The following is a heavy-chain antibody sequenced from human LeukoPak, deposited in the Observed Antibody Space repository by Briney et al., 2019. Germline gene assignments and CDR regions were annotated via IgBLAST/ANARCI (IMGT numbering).Heavy chain of an antibody. CDR3: ARVGYSDESIDY. J-gene: IGHJ4*02. V-gene: IGHV3-21*04. CDR1: GFTFSSYS. D-gene: IGHD4-17*01. Sequence: PGGSLRLSCAASGFTFSSYSMNWVRQAPGKGLEWVSAISSSGSYIYYADSVKGRFTISRDNAKNSLYLQMSSLRAEDTAVYYCARVGYSDESIDYWGQGTLVTVSS. CDR2: ISSSGSYI.